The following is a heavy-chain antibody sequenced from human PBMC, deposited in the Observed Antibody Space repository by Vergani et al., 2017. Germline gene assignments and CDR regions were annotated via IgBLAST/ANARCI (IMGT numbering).Heavy chain of an antibody. Sequence: QVQLVQSGAEVKKPGASVKVSCKVSGYTLTELSMHWVRQAPGKGLEWMGGFDPEDGETIYAQKFQGRVTRTEDTSTDTAYMELSSLRSEDTAVYYCATDVHYGDYNLDYWGQGTLVTVSS. D-gene: IGHD4-17*01. CDR3: ATDVHYGDYNLDY. J-gene: IGHJ4*02. CDR2: FDPEDGET. V-gene: IGHV1-24*01. CDR1: GYTLTELS.